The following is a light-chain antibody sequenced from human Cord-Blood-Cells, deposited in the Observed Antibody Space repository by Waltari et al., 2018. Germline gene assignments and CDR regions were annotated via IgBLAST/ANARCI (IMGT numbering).Light chain of an antibody. CDR3: CSYAGSSTFYV. CDR1: SSDVGSYNL. Sequence: QSALTRPASVSGSPGQSLTISCTGTSSDVGSYNLVSWYQQHPGKAPKLMIYEVSKRPSGVSNRFSGSKSGNTASLTISGLQAEDEADYYCCSYAGSSTFYVFGTGTKVTVL. J-gene: IGLJ1*01. CDR2: EVS. V-gene: IGLV2-23*02.